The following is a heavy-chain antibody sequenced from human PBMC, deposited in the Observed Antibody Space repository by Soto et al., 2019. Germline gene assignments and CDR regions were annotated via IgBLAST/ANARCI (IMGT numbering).Heavy chain of an antibody. CDR3: AREVTIFGVVTASMDV. V-gene: IGHV3-53*01. J-gene: IGHJ6*02. CDR1: GGSVSSNY. Sequence: SSETLSLTCTVSGGSVSSNYMSWVRQAPGKGLEWVSVIYSGGSTYYADSVKGRFTISRDNSKNTLYLQMNSLRAEDTAVYYCAREVTIFGVVTASMDVWGQGTTVTVSS. D-gene: IGHD3-3*01. CDR2: IYSGGST.